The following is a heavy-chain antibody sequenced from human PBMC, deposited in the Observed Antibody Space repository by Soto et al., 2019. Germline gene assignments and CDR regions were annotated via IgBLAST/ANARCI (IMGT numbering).Heavy chain of an antibody. CDR2: VNPDGSST. V-gene: IGHV3-74*03. Sequence: GGSLRLSCETSGFTFTTFWMHWVRQVPGKGLVWVSRVNPDGSSTTYADSVKGRFTISRDNTKNTLFLQMNSLRVDDTALYFCVRDQDTYGQEVFDSWGQGTLVTVSS. CDR3: VRDQDTYGQEVFDS. CDR1: GFTFTTFW. J-gene: IGHJ4*02. D-gene: IGHD2-15*01.